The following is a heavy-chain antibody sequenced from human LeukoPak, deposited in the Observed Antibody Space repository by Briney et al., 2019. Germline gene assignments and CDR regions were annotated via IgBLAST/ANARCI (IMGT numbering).Heavy chain of an antibody. V-gene: IGHV1-8*01. CDR1: GYTFTSYD. D-gene: IGHD4-17*01. CDR2: MNPNSGNT. CDR3: ARDYGDYYAEWFDP. J-gene: IGHJ5*02. Sequence: ASVKVSCKASGYTFTSYDINWVRQATGQGLEWMGWMNPNSGNTDYAQKLQGRVTMTTDTSTSTAYMELRSLRSDDTAVYYCARDYGDYYAEWFDPWGQGTLVTVSS.